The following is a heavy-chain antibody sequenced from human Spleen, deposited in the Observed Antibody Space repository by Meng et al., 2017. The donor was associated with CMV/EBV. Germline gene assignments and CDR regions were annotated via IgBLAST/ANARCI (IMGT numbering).Heavy chain of an antibody. CDR1: GGIFRTYG. CDR3: ARGSVQYRPFAFDI. J-gene: IGHJ3*02. V-gene: IGHV3-30*02. D-gene: IGHD2-2*01. Sequence: GESLKISCAVSGGIFRTYGMHWVRQAPGKGLEWVSFIRFDGSDESYADSVKGRFTISRDNSQNTLYLHMNSLRPEDTAVYYCARGSVQYRPFAFDIWGQGTMVTVSS. CDR2: IRFDGSDE.